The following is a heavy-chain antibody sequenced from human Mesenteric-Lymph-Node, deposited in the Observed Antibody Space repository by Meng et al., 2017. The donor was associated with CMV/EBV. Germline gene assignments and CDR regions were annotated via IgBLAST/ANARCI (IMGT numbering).Heavy chain of an antibody. CDR1: GFTFSSYW. Sequence: GESLKISCAASGFTFSSYWMHWVRQAPGKGLVWVSRINSDGSSTSYADSVKGRFTISRDNAKNTLYLQMNSLRAEDTAVYYCARGITMIDPWGQGTLVTVSS. D-gene: IGHD3-22*01. V-gene: IGHV3-74*01. CDR3: ARGITMIDP. J-gene: IGHJ5*02. CDR2: INSDGSST.